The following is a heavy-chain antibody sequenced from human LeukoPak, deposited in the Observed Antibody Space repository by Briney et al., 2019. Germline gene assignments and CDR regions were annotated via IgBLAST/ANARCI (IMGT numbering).Heavy chain of an antibody. CDR1: GFTFSSYS. V-gene: IGHV3-21*01. J-gene: IGHJ4*02. D-gene: IGHD1-26*01. CDR2: ISSSSSYI. Sequence: GRSLRLSCAASGFTFSSYSMNWVRQAPGKGLEWASSISSSSSYIYYADSVKGRFTISRDNAKNSLYLQMNSLRAEDTAVYYCARDQGVGATSPYYFDYWGQGTLVTVSS. CDR3: ARDQGVGATSPYYFDY.